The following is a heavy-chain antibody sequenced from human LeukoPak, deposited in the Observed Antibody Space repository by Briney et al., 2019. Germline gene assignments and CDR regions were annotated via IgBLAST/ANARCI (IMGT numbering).Heavy chain of an antibody. CDR1: GYTFTGYH. J-gene: IGHJ4*02. CDR2: INPSSGDT. D-gene: IGHD2-2*01. Sequence: ASVKVSCKASGYTFTGYHMHWVRQAPGQGLEWMGRINPSSGDTNYAQKFQGRVTMTRDTSISTAYMELSRLTSDDTAVYYCARDYCSSTSCLFDYWGQGTLVTVSS. CDR3: ARDYCSSTSCLFDY. V-gene: IGHV1-2*06.